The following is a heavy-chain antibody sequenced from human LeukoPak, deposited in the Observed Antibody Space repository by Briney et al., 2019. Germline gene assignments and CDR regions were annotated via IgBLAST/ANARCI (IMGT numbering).Heavy chain of an antibody. CDR3: AKEHRGYGYGYVHYYYGMDV. CDR2: ISWNSGSI. Sequence: GGSLRLSCAASGFTFDDYAMHWVRQAPGKGLEWVSGISWNSGSIGYADSVKGRFTISRDNAKNSLYLQMNSLRAEDTALYYCAKEHRGYGYGYVHYYYGMDVWGQGTTVTVSS. D-gene: IGHD5-18*01. J-gene: IGHJ6*02. V-gene: IGHV3-9*01. CDR1: GFTFDDYA.